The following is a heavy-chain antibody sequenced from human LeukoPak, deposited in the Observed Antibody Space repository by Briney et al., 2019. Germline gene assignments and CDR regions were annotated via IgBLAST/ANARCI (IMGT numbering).Heavy chain of an antibody. D-gene: IGHD6-13*01. CDR2: MNPNNGHT. J-gene: IGHJ4*02. Sequence: GASVKASCKASGYTCTSNDINWLRQATGQRLEWMGWMNPNNGHTGYAQKFQGRVTMTKNTSISTAYMELSRLRSDDTAVYYCARALTKDSWLDYWGQGTLVTVSS. CDR3: ARALTKDSWLDY. V-gene: IGHV1-8*01. CDR1: GYTCTSND.